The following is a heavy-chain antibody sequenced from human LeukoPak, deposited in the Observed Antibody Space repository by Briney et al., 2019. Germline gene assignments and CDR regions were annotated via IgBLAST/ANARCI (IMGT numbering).Heavy chain of an antibody. CDR2: IRYDGSNK. CDR1: GFTFSTYG. D-gene: IGHD3-10*01. CDR3: TKGGVRGEYYFQS. V-gene: IGHV3-30*02. Sequence: PGGSLRLSCAASGFTFSTYGIHWVRQAPGKGLEWVAFIRYDGSNKYYADSVKGRFTISRDNSKNTVFLQMNSLRAEDAALYYCTKGGVRGEYYFQSWGQGTLVTVSS. J-gene: IGHJ4*02.